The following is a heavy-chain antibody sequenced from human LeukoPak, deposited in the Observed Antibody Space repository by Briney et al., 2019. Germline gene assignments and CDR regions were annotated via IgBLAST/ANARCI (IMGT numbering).Heavy chain of an antibody. CDR3: AKGGSDFWSGYSRTPYMDV. CDR2: ISGSGGST. CDR1: GFTFSSYS. V-gene: IGHV3-23*01. J-gene: IGHJ6*03. D-gene: IGHD3-3*01. Sequence: GGSLRLSCAASGFTFSSYSMSWVRQAPGKGLEWVSAISGSGGSTYYADFVKRRFTISRDNSKNTLYLQMNSLRAEDTAVYYCAKGGSDFWSGYSRTPYMDVWGKGTTVTVSS.